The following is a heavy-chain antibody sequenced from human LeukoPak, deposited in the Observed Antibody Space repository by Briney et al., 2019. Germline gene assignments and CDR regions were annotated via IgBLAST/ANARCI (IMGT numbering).Heavy chain of an antibody. CDR2: MNPNNGNT. CDR1: GYTFTSYD. J-gene: IGHJ4*02. V-gene: IGHV1-8*01. D-gene: IGHD2/OR15-2a*01. Sequence: ASVKVSCKASGYTFTSYDINWVRQATGQGLEWMGWMNPNNGNTGYAQKFQGRVTMTRNTSISTAYMELSSLRSDDTAVYYCARVRDYLFDYWGQGTLVTVSS. CDR3: ARVRDYLFDY.